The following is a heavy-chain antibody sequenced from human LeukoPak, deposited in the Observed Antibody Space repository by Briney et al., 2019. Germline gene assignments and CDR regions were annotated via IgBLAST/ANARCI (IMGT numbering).Heavy chain of an antibody. V-gene: IGHV4-38-2*01. Sequence: SETLSLTCDVSSYSISSGYYWGWIRQPPGKGLEWIGSIYYSGSTYYNPSLKSRVTISVDTSKNQFSLKLSSVTAADAAVYYCARRPIAVAGGDYFDYWGQGTLVTVSS. D-gene: IGHD6-19*01. CDR1: SYSISSGYY. J-gene: IGHJ4*02. CDR3: ARRPIAVAGGDYFDY. CDR2: IYYSGST.